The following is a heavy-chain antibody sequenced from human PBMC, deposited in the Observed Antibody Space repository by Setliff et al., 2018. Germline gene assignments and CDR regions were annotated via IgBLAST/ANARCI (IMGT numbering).Heavy chain of an antibody. CDR1: GYSFTSYW. CDR2: IYPGDSDT. Sequence: GESLKISCKSSGYSFTSYWSGWVRQMPGKGLEWMGIIYPGDSDTRYSPSFQGQVTISADKSISTAYLQWSSLKASDTAMYYCARYDSSGYHYYYGMDVWGKGTTVTVSS. V-gene: IGHV5-51*01. J-gene: IGHJ6*04. D-gene: IGHD3-22*01. CDR3: ARYDSSGYHYYYGMDV.